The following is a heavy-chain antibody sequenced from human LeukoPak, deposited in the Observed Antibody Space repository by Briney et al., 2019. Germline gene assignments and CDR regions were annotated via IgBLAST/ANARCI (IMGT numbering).Heavy chain of an antibody. CDR2: ISWNSGSI. D-gene: IGHD6-13*01. CDR1: GFTFDDNA. V-gene: IGHV3-9*01. J-gene: IGHJ4*02. Sequence: GGSLRLSCAASGFTFDDNAMHWVRQAPGKGLEWVSGISWNSGSIGYADSVKGRFTISRDNAKNSLYLQMNSLRAEDTALYYCAKGAPVAAAGKGIDYWGQGTLVTVSS. CDR3: AKGAPVAAAGKGIDY.